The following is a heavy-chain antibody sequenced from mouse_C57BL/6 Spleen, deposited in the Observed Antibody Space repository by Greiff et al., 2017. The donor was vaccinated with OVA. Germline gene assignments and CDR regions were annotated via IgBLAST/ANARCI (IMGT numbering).Heavy chain of an antibody. CDR2: INPYNGGT. CDR3: ANYGPLYYARDY. Sequence: EVQLQQSGPVLVKPGASVKMSCKASGYTFTDYYMNWVKQSHGKSLEWIGVINPYNGGTSYNQKFKGKATLTVDKSSSTAYMELNSLTSEDSAVYYCANYGPLYYARDYWGQGTSVTVSS. D-gene: IGHD1-1*02. CDR1: GYTFTDYY. V-gene: IGHV1-19*01. J-gene: IGHJ4*01.